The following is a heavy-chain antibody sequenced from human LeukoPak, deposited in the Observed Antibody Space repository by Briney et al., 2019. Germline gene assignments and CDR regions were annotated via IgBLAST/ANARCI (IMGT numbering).Heavy chain of an antibody. CDR2: IYYSGST. CDR1: GGSISSYY. Sequence: SETLSLTCTVSGGSISSYYWSWIRQPPGKGLEWIGYIYYSGSTNYNPSLKSRVTISVDTSKNQFSLKLSSVTAADTAVYYCASRYYDTWFDPWGQGTLVTVSS. V-gene: IGHV4-59*01. CDR3: ASRYYDTWFDP. D-gene: IGHD3-22*01. J-gene: IGHJ5*02.